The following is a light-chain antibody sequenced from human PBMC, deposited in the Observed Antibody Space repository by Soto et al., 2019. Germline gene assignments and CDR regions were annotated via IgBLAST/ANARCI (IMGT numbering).Light chain of an antibody. CDR3: GTWDSSLSAVV. CDR2: DNN. Sequence: QSVLTQPPSVSAAPGQKVTISCSGSNSNIGNNYVSWYQQLPGTAPKLLIYDNNKRPSGIPDRFSGSKSGASATLGITGLRTGDEADYYCGTWDSSLSAVVFGGGTKLTVL. J-gene: IGLJ2*01. V-gene: IGLV1-51*01. CDR1: NSNIGNNY.